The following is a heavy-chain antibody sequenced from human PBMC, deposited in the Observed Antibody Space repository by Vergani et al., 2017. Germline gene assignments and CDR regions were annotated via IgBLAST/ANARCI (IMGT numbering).Heavy chain of an antibody. CDR3: AHRDSSSWYRDAVDI. CDR2: IYWDDDK. Sequence: QITLKESGPTLVKPTQTLTLTCTFSGFSLSTSGVGVGWIRQPPGKALEWLALIYWDDDKRYSTSLKSRLTITKDTTKNQVVLTMTNMDPVDTATYYCAHRDSSSWYRDAVDIWGQGTMVTDSS. J-gene: IGHJ3*02. V-gene: IGHV2-5*02. D-gene: IGHD6-13*01. CDR1: GFSLSTSGVG.